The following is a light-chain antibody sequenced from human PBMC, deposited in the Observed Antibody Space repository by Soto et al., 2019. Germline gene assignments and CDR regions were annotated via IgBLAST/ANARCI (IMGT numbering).Light chain of an antibody. CDR2: GVS. Sequence: IVLTQSPGTLSLSPGEGATLSCRASQSISNYLAWYQQKPGQAPRLVIFGVSNRATGIPDRFGGSGSGTDFTLTISRLEPEDFAVYYCQQYGGSPRTFGQGTKLEIK. CDR3: QQYGGSPRT. J-gene: IGKJ2*01. CDR1: QSISNY. V-gene: IGKV3-20*01.